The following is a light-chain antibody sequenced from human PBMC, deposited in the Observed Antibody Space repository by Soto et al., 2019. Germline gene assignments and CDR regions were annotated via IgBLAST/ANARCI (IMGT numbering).Light chain of an antibody. J-gene: IGKJ3*01. CDR1: QSIGSW. CDR2: KAS. CDR3: QQYTSYSAFT. V-gene: IGKV1-5*03. Sequence: DIQMTQSPSTLSASVGDRVIITCRASQSIGSWLAWYQQKPGKAPKLLIYKASSLQSGVPLRFSGSGSGTEYTLTISSLQPDDFATYYCQQYTSYSAFTFGPGTRVDI.